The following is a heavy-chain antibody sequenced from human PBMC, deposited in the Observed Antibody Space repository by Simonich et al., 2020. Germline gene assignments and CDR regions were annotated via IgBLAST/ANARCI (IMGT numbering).Heavy chain of an antibody. Sequence: QLQLQESGPGLVKPSETLSLTCTVSGGSICSSRSYCGWIRQPPGKGLEWIGSIYYSGSTNYSPSRKRRVTISVDTSKNQVSLKLSAVTAADSAVYYCARHAGFAVDIWGQGTMVTVSS. CDR1: GGSICSSRSY. CDR2: IYYSGST. V-gene: IGHV4-39*01. D-gene: IGHD6-13*01. J-gene: IGHJ3*02. CDR3: ARHAGFAVDI.